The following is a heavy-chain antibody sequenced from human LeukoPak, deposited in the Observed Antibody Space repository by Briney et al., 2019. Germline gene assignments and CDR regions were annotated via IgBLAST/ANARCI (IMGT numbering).Heavy chain of an antibody. CDR3: ARAYSSGWAANWFDP. D-gene: IGHD6-19*01. CDR2: ISYDGSNK. V-gene: IGHV3-30*04. Sequence: PGGSLRLSCAASGFTFSSYAMHWVRQAPGKGLEWVAVISYDGSNKYYADSVKGRFTISRDNSKNTLYLQMNSLRAEDTAVYYCARAYSSGWAANWFDPWGQGTLVTVSS. J-gene: IGHJ5*02. CDR1: GFTFSSYA.